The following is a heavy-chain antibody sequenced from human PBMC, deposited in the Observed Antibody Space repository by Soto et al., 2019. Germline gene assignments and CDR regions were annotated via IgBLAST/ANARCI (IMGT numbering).Heavy chain of an antibody. D-gene: IGHD2-2*02. CDR3: ARQKCSTTSCYIPRFGELSILPPDS. CDR2: IYYSGST. CDR1: GGSISSSSYY. Sequence: QLQLQESGPGLVKPSETLSLTCTVSGGSISSSSYYWGWIRQPPGKGLEWIATIYYSGSTYYNPSLKSRVTISIDTSKNQFSLKLSSVTAADTAVYFCARQKCSTTSCYIPRFGELSILPPDSWGQGTLVTVSS. J-gene: IGHJ4*02. V-gene: IGHV4-39*01.